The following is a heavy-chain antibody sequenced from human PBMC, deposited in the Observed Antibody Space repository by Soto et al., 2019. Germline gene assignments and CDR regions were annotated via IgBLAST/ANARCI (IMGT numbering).Heavy chain of an antibody. CDR3: AREPATAKPEGVDF. D-gene: IGHD1-1*01. CDR2: INPNSGGT. CDR1: GYTFRDYY. V-gene: IGHV1-2*02. Sequence: ASVKFSCKASGYTFRDYYIHWVRQSPGQGLEWMGWINPNSGGTKYAPKFQGGVTMTRDTSITTAYMELSRLRSGDTAVYYCAREPATAKPEGVDFWGQGTLVTVSS. J-gene: IGHJ4*02.